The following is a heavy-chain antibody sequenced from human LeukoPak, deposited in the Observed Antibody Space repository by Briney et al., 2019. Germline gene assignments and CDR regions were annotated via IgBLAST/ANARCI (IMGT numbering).Heavy chain of an antibody. D-gene: IGHD4-17*01. CDR2: IYYSGST. CDR3: ARLSMTTVTRGPDY. V-gene: IGHV4-39*01. Sequence: SETLSLTCTVSGGSINSSSYYWGWIRQPPGKGLEWIGSIYYSGSTYYNPSLKSRVTISVDTSKNQFSLKLSSVTAADTAVYYCARLSMTTVTRGPDYWGQGTLVNV. CDR1: GGSINSSSYY. J-gene: IGHJ4*02.